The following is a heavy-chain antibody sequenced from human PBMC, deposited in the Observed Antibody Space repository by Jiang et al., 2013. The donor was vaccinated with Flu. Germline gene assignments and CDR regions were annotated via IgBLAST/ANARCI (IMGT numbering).Heavy chain of an antibody. CDR1: GYTFTNYG. Sequence: GAEVKKPGASVKVSCKTSGYTFTNYGISWVRQAPGQGLEWMGWISTYSGHTDYEQNFQGRVTMTTDTSTSTAYMELRSLRSDDTGVYFCAREGYREIDNWGQGTLVTVSA. D-gene: IGHD3-16*02. CDR2: ISTYSGHT. CDR3: AREGYREIDN. V-gene: IGHV1-18*04. J-gene: IGHJ4*02.